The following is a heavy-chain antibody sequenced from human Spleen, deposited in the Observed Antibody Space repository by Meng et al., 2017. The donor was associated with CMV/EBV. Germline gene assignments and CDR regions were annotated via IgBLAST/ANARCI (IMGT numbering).Heavy chain of an antibody. Sequence: SCKASGGTFSSYRFTWVRQSPGQGLQWMGGIIPIFKTPNYAQNFPGRVTITTDESTNTAYMELNSLRSEDTAVYYCATRHSSGWCFDFWGQGTLVTVSS. CDR3: ATRHSSGWCFDF. V-gene: IGHV1-69*05. CDR2: IIPIFKTP. CDR1: GGTFSSYR. D-gene: IGHD6-19*01. J-gene: IGHJ4*02.